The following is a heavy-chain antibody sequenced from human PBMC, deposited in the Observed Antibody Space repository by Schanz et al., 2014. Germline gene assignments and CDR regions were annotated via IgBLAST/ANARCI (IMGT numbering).Heavy chain of an antibody. CDR2: ISGDGTTT. V-gene: IGHV3-74*01. CDR1: GFTFSVYW. J-gene: IGHJ4*02. CDR3: AKYGGELGVSFEY. Sequence: EVQLVESGGGLVQPGGSLRLSCAASGFTFSVYWMHWVRQPPGKGLVSVSRISGDGTTTSYADSVKGRFTISRDNAKNTLYLQMYSLRPEDTAVYYCAKYGGELGVSFEYWGQGTLVTVSS. D-gene: IGHD7-27*01.